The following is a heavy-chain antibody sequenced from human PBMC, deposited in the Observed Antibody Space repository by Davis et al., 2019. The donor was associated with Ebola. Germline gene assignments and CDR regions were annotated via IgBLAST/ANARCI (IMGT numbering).Heavy chain of an antibody. D-gene: IGHD4-17*01. J-gene: IGHJ3*02. V-gene: IGHV3-53*01. Sequence: GESLKISCAASGFTVSSNYMSWVRQAPGKGLEWVSIIYSGGSTYYADSVKGRFTISRDNSKNTLYLQMNSLRAEDTAVYYCASLEDTYGDFTRGAFDIWGQGTMVTVSS. CDR2: IYSGGST. CDR3: ASLEDTYGDFTRGAFDI. CDR1: GFTVSSNY.